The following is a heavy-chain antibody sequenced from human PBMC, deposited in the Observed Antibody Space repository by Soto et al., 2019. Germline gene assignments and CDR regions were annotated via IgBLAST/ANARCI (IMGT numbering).Heavy chain of an antibody. CDR2: IRNKANSYAT. Sequence: EVQLVESGGGLVQPGGSLKLSCAASGFTFSGSSVHWVRQASGKGLEWVGRIRNKANSYATAYAASVRGRFTISRDDSNNTAFLQMNSMKPDDTAVSYCISHSPEDMIRTWRPGTLVTVSS. CDR1: GFTFSGSS. V-gene: IGHV3-73*02. CDR3: ISHSPEDMIRT. J-gene: IGHJ4*02. D-gene: IGHD2-15*01.